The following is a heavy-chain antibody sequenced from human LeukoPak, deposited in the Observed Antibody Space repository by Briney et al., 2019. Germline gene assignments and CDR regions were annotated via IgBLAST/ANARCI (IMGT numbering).Heavy chain of an antibody. CDR3: ARAPRYYDSSGYYYRFDY. J-gene: IGHJ4*02. CDR1: GFTFSSYW. V-gene: IGHV3-7*01. D-gene: IGHD3-22*01. Sequence: GGSLRLSCAASGFTFSSYWMSWVRQAPGKGLEWVANIKQDGSEKYYVDSVKGRFTISRDNAKNSLYLQMNSLRAEDTAVYYCARAPRYYDSSGYYYRFDYWGQGTLVTVSS. CDR2: IKQDGSEK.